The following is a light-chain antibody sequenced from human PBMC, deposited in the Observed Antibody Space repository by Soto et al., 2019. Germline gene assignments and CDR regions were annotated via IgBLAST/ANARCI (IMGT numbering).Light chain of an antibody. J-gene: IGKJ5*01. CDR3: QQYVISVT. V-gene: IGKV3-20*01. Sequence: EIVLTQSPGTLSLSPGGGATLSCRASQSISGNYLAWYQQKPGQAPRLLIYGASNRATGIPERFSGSGSGTDFTLTISRLEPQDSAIYYCQQYVISVTFGQGTRLEIK. CDR2: GAS. CDR1: QSISGNY.